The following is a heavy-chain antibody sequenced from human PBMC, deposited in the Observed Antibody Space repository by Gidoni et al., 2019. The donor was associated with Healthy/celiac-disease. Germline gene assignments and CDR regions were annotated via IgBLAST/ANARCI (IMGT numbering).Heavy chain of an antibody. J-gene: IGHJ5*02. Sequence: QLQLQESGPGLVKPSEPLSLTCTVSGGSLSSSSYYWGWIRQPPGKGLEWVGSSYYSGSPYYNPSLKSRVTISVDTSKNQFALKLSSVTAADTAVYYCARDFVTMIVVVSGWFDPWGQGTLVTVSS. D-gene: IGHD3-22*01. CDR3: ARDFVTMIVVVSGWFDP. CDR2: SYYSGSP. V-gene: IGHV4-39*07. CDR1: GGSLSSSSYY.